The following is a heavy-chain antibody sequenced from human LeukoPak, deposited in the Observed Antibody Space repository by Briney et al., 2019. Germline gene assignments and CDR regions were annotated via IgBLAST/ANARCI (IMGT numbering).Heavy chain of an antibody. V-gene: IGHV7-4-1*02. CDR1: GYTFTSYA. CDR2: INTNTGNP. CDR3: ARDAGNSYGFPGGTDAFDI. Sequence: ASVKVSCKASGYTFTSYAMNWVRQAPGQGLEWMGWINTNTGNPTYAQGFTGRFVFSLDTSVSTAYLQISSLKAEDTAVYYCARDAGNSYGFPGGTDAFDIWGQGTMVTVSS. J-gene: IGHJ3*02. D-gene: IGHD5-18*01.